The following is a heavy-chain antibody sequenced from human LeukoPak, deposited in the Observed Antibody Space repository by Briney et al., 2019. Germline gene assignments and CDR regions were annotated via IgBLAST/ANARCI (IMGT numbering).Heavy chain of an antibody. D-gene: IGHD3-3*01. CDR1: GDSVSSNVAS. V-gene: IGHV6-1*01. J-gene: IGHJ4*01. CDR2: TYYRSKWYN. CDR3: ARDMSD. Sequence: SQTLSLTCAISGDSVSSNVASWDWIRQSPSRGLEWLGRTYYRSKWYNDYALSVKGRITINADTSKNPFFLQMNSVTPEDTAVYYCARDMSDWGHGTPVTVSS.